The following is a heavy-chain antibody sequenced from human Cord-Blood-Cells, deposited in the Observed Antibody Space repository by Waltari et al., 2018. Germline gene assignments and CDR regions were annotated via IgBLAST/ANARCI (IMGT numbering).Heavy chain of an antibody. Sequence: EVQLVESGGGLVKPGGSLRLSWAASGFTFSNAWMSWVRQAPGKGLEWVGRIKSKTDGGTTDYAAPVKGRFTISRDDSKNTLYLQMNSLKTEDTAVYYCTTAGGLELLFDYWGQGTLVTVSS. CDR2: IKSKTDGGTT. D-gene: IGHD1-7*01. CDR1: GFTFSNAW. V-gene: IGHV3-15*01. CDR3: TTAGGLELLFDY. J-gene: IGHJ4*02.